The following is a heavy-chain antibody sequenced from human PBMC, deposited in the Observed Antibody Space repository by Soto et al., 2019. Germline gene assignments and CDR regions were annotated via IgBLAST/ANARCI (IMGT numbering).Heavy chain of an antibody. CDR1: GFTFNTYG. CDR2: IWYDGSKK. CDR3: AREHSGFSFDF. J-gene: IGHJ4*02. Sequence: QVQLVESGGGVVQPGRSLRLSCAASGFTFNTYGMHWVRQAPGKGLGWVAVIWYDGSKKYDADSVKGRLTISRDNSKNTLYLQMNSLRAEDTAVYYCAREHSGFSFDFWGQGTLVTVSS. D-gene: IGHD5-12*01. V-gene: IGHV3-33*01.